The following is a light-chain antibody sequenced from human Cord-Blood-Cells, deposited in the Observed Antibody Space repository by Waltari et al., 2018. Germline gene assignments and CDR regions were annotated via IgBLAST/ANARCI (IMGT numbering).Light chain of an antibody. J-gene: IGKJ2*01. CDR3: QQYYSTPYT. CDR1: QSVLYSSNNKNY. V-gene: IGKV4-1*01. Sequence: DIVMTQSPDSLAVSLGERATINCKSSQSVLYSSNNKNYLALDQQKPGQPPKLLIYWAATRESGVPDRFSGGGSWTDFTLTISSLQAEDVAVYYCQQYYSTPYTFGQGTKLEIK. CDR2: WAA.